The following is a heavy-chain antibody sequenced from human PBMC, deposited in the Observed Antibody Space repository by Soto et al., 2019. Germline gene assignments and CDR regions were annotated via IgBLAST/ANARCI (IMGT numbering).Heavy chain of an antibody. CDR3: ATSFEREYSQH. CDR2: IYYSGST. D-gene: IGHD6-6*01. V-gene: IGHV4-31*03. Sequence: TVSGGSVSSGDSYWTWIRQRPGKGLEWIGYIYYSGSTYFNPSLKSRLTISLDTSKNQFSLKLSSVTAADTAIYYCATSFEREYSQHWVQGTLVT. J-gene: IGHJ1*01. CDR1: GGSVSSGDSY.